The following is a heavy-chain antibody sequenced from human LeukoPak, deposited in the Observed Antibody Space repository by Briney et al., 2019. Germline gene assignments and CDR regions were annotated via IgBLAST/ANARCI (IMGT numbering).Heavy chain of an antibody. Sequence: KSSETLSLTCTVSGGSISSSSYYWGWIRQPPGKGLEWIGSIYYSGSTYFNPSLKSRVTMSVDTSKNQFSLKLNSVTAADTAIYYCARLNKVFYGSGDYLAPLDHWGQGTLVTVSS. CDR2: IYYSGST. D-gene: IGHD3-10*01. CDR3: ARLNKVFYGSGDYLAPLDH. J-gene: IGHJ4*02. V-gene: IGHV4-39*01. CDR1: GGSISSSSYY.